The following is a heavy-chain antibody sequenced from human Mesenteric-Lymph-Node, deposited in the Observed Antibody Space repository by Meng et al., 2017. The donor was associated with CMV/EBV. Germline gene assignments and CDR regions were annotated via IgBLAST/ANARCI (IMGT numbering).Heavy chain of an antibody. Sequence: SETLSLTCTVSSGSISTYYWNWIRQPPGKGLEWIGYIYYSGRTNYNSSLKSRVTISLDTSKNQFALKLSSVTAADTAVYYCAKWSTDWGQGTLVTVSS. J-gene: IGHJ4*02. CDR2: IYYSGRT. D-gene: IGHD2-8*01. CDR1: SGSISTYY. V-gene: IGHV4-59*01. CDR3: AKWSTD.